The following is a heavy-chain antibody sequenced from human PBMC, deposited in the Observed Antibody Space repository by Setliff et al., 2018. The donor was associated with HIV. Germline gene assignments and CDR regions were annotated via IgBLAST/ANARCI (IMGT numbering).Heavy chain of an antibody. Sequence: PSETLSLTCAVYGGSFSGYYWSWIRQPPGKGLEWIGEINHSGSTNYNPSLKSRVTISGDTSKNQFSLKLSSVTVADAAVYYCRVGETAVDDLVYFDYWGQGTLFTVSS. D-gene: IGHD5-18*01. CDR1: GGSFSGYY. J-gene: IGHJ4*02. CDR2: INHSGST. V-gene: IGHV4-34*01. CDR3: RVGETAVDDLVYFDY.